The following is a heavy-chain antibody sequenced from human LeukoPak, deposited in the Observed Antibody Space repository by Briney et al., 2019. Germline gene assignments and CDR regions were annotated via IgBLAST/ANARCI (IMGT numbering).Heavy chain of an antibody. V-gene: IGHV3-23*01. CDR2: ISGSIRGDGIT. J-gene: IGHJ3*02. CDR3: AKGKINHDGAFDI. D-gene: IGHD3-16*01. CDR1: RFSFASYG. Sequence: GGSLRLSCVASRFSFASYGMSWVRQVPGKGLEWVSDISGSIRGDGITNYADSVKGRFTISRDNSKKTLYLRMNSLRAEDTAVYYCAKGKINHDGAFDIWGQGTMVTVSS.